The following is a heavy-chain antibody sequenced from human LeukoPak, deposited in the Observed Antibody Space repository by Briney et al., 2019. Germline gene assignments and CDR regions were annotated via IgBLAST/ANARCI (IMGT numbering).Heavy chain of an antibody. CDR2: ISSNGSNL. Sequence: GGSLRLSCAASGFTFSRYEMNWVRQAPGKGLEWVSYISSNGSNLYYADSVKGRFTISRDNSKNTVSLEMNSLRAEDTAVYYCAREQASSGYYCDYFDYWRQGTLVTVSS. J-gene: IGHJ4*02. CDR1: GFTFSRYE. D-gene: IGHD3-22*01. V-gene: IGHV3-48*03. CDR3: AREQASSGYYCDYFDY.